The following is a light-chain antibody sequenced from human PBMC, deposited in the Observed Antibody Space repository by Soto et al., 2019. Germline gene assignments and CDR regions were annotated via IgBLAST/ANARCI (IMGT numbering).Light chain of an antibody. CDR3: QQRSNGTPIT. Sequence: EIVLTQSPATLSLSPGERVTLSCRASQSVSSYLAWYQQKPGQAPRLLSYDASNSATGIPARFSGSGSGTDFTLTISSLEPEDFAVYYCQQRSNGTPITVGRGTKGDIK. CDR1: QSVSSY. CDR2: DAS. J-gene: IGKJ3*01. V-gene: IGKV3-11*01.